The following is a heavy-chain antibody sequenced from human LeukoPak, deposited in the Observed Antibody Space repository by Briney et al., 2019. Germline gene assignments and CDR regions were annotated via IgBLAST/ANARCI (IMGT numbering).Heavy chain of an antibody. CDR3: ARHGGSSTFDY. CDR2: ISHSGNT. D-gene: IGHD6-6*01. CDR1: GGSISGYY. Sequence: SETPSLTCTVSGGSISGYYWSWIRQPPGKGLEWVGYISHSGNTNYNPSLKSRVTISVDTSRNHLSLKLSSVTAADTAVYYCARHGGSSTFDYWGQGTLVTASS. J-gene: IGHJ4*02. V-gene: IGHV4-59*08.